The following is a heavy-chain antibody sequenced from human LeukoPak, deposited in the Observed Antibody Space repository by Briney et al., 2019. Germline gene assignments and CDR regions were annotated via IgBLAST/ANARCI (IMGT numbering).Heavy chain of an antibody. J-gene: IGHJ6*02. Sequence: QTGGSLRLSCAASGFTFSGYPIHWVRQAPGKGLEWVAVISYDGSNKYYADSVKGRFTISRDNSKNTLYLQMNTLRPEDTAVYYCVRDDVWDANGMDVWGQGTTVTVSS. CDR3: VRDDVWDANGMDV. CDR2: ISYDGSNK. V-gene: IGHV3-30-3*01. D-gene: IGHD1-26*01. CDR1: GFTFSGYP.